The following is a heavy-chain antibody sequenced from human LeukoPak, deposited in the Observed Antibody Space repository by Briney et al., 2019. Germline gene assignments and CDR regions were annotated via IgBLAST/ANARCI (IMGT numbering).Heavy chain of an antibody. CDR3: IRDLFDDYSLDY. J-gene: IGHJ4*02. V-gene: IGHV3-21*01. CDR1: GFTFSSYS. CDR2: INSDSSIM. Sequence: GGSLRVSCAASGFTFSSYSMNWVRQAPGKGLEWVSSINSDSSIMYYAESVKGRFTISRDNARNSLYLQMNSLRAEDTAVYYCIRDLFDDYSLDYWGQGALVTVSS. D-gene: IGHD3-16*01.